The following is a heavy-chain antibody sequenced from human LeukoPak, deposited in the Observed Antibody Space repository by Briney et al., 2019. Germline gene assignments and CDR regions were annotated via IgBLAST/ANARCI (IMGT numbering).Heavy chain of an antibody. V-gene: IGHV3-9*01. Sequence: GGSLRLSCAASGFTFDDYAMHWVRQAPGKGLEWVSGISWNSGSIGYADSVKGRFTISRDNAKNSLYLQMNSLRAEDTALYYCAKADSSSWRDAFDIWGQGTMVTVSS. CDR3: AKADSSSWRDAFDI. J-gene: IGHJ3*02. CDR1: GFTFDDYA. D-gene: IGHD6-13*01. CDR2: ISWNSGSI.